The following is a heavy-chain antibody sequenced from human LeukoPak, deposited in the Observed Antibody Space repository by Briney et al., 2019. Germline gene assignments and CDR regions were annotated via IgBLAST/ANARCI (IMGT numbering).Heavy chain of an antibody. CDR2: ISGSGGST. Sequence: GGALRLSCAASGFTFSSYAMSWVRQAPGKGLEWVSVISGSGGSTYSAESVKGRFTISRDNSKNPLYLQMNSLRVEDTAVYYCAKGPRASGWTYFDYWGQGTLVTVSS. D-gene: IGHD6-19*01. CDR3: AKGPRASGWTYFDY. J-gene: IGHJ4*02. V-gene: IGHV3-23*01. CDR1: GFTFSSYA.